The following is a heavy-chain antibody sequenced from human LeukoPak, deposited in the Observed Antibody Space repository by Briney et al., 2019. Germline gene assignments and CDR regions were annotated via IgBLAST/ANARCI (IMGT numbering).Heavy chain of an antibody. CDR2: IWYDGSNK. D-gene: IGHD1-1*01. V-gene: IGHV3-33*01. CDR1: GFTFSSYG. Sequence: GGSLRLSCAASGFTFSSYGMHWVRQAPGKGLEWVAVIWYDGSNKYYADSVKGRFTISRDNSKNTLYLQMNSLRAEDTAVYYCARDGPNSWRYHYGLDVWGQGTTVTVSS. J-gene: IGHJ6*02. CDR3: ARDGPNSWRYHYGLDV.